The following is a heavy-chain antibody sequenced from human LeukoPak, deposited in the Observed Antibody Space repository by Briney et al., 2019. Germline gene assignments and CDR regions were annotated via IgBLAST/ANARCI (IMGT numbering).Heavy chain of an antibody. CDR1: GYTLTELS. CDR2: FDPEDGET. D-gene: IGHD3-22*01. Sequence: GASVKVSCKVSGYTLTELSMHWVRQAPGKGLEWMGGFDPEDGETIYAQKFQGRVTMTEDTPTDTAYMELSSLRSEDTAVYYCATVSSSGYYGGFDYWGQGTLVTVSS. CDR3: ATVSSSGYYGGFDY. V-gene: IGHV1-24*01. J-gene: IGHJ4*02.